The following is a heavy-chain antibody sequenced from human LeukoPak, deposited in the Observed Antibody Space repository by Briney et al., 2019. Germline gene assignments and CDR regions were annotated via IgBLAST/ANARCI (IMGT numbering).Heavy chain of an antibody. CDR2: ISAYNGNT. Sequence: ASVKVSCKASGYTFTSYGISWVRQAPGQGLEWMGWISAYNGNTNYAQKLQGRVTMTTDTSTSTAYMELRSLRSDDTAVYYCARGYCSSTSCYEQYWFDPWGQGTLVIVSS. CDR3: ARGYCSSTSCYEQYWFDP. V-gene: IGHV1-18*01. D-gene: IGHD2-2*01. CDR1: GYTFTSYG. J-gene: IGHJ5*02.